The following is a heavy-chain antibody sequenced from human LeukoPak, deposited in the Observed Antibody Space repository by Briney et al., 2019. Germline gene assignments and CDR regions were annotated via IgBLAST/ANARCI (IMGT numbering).Heavy chain of an antibody. V-gene: IGHV1-18*01. CDR1: GYTFASYG. D-gene: IGHD3-10*01. J-gene: IGHJ4*02. CDR3: ARDTALIITPGGPDY. Sequence: ASVKVSCKASGYTFASYGISWVRQAPGQGLEWMGWISAYNDDTRYAQHLQGRVTLTTDTSTDTAYMELRSLTSDDTALYYCARDTALIITPGGPDYWGQGTLVTVSS. CDR2: ISAYNDDT.